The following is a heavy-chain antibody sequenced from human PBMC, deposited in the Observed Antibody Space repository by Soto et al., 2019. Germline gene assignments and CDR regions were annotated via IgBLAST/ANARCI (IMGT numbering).Heavy chain of an antibody. D-gene: IGHD3-10*01. CDR3: ERDRGQNYHDYDN. J-gene: IGHJ4*02. Sequence: QVQLVESGGGVVQPGRSLRLSCAASGFTFSSYGMHWVRQAPGKGLEWVAVIWYDGTSKYYADSVKGRFTISRDNSKNTLYLERSSLRAEDTAVYYCERDRGQNYHDYDNWGQGTLVTVSS. V-gene: IGHV3-33*01. CDR1: GFTFSSYG. CDR2: IWYDGTSK.